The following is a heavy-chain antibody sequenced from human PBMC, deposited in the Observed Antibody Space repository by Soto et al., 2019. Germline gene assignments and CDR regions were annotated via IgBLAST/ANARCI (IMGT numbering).Heavy chain of an antibody. Sequence: GGSLRLSCAASGFTFSGDWMHWVRQGAGKGLVWVSRIKMDGSSTNYADSVKGRFTISRDNAKNTLYLQMNSLRVDDTAVYYCARGPRGLYHHDYWGQGALVTVSS. CDR2: IKMDGSST. CDR3: ARGPRGLYHHDY. J-gene: IGHJ4*02. V-gene: IGHV3-74*01. D-gene: IGHD2-2*01. CDR1: GFTFSGDW.